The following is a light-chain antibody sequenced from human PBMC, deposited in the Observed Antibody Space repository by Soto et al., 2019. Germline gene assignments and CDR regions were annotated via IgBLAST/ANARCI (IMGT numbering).Light chain of an antibody. Sequence: DIQMTQSPSTLSGSVGDRVTIPCRASQAISSFLAWYQQKPGKAPKLLIYKASTLKSGVPSRFSGSGSGTEFTLTISSLQPDDFATYYCQHYNSYSEAFGQGTKVDIK. J-gene: IGKJ1*01. CDR1: QAISSF. CDR2: KAS. V-gene: IGKV1-5*03. CDR3: QHYNSYSEA.